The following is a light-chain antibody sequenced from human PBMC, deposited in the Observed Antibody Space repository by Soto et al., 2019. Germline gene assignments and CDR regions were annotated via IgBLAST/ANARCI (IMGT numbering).Light chain of an antibody. V-gene: IGKV1-5*01. CDR3: QHYGGLYP. CDR1: QSVYSW. Sequence: DFHMTPSPSTLSASVGDRVTITCRTSQSVYSWLAWYQQKPGKAPKLLIFDDSILQSGVPPRFNGSASGTELTLTISSLQPDEFATDDCQHYGGLYPSGQGTKLEIK. J-gene: IGKJ2*01. CDR2: DDS.